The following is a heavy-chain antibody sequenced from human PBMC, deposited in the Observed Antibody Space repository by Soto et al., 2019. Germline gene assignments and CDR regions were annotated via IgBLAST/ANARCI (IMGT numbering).Heavy chain of an antibody. Sequence: QINLKESGPTLVKPTQTLTLTCSFSGFSLTTAGVGVGWVRQSPGEALEWLALIYWDDDERYSPSLKTRLTITKDPSKNQMVLIMTNMAPEDTATYYCAHSRNLITEDAQVGDFDYWGQGTLVTVSS. J-gene: IGHJ4*02. D-gene: IGHD3-10*01. V-gene: IGHV2-5*02. CDR2: IYWDDDE. CDR1: GFSLTTAGVG. CDR3: AHSRNLITEDAQVGDFDY.